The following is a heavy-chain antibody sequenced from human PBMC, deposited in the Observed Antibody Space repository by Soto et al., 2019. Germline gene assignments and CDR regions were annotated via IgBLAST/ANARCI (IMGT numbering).Heavy chain of an antibody. V-gene: IGHV2-5*02. CDR3: AHRASPPDLEGKFYPYYYYYGMDV. CDR1: GFSLSTGGVG. Sequence: QITLKESGPTLVKPTQTLTLTCTFSGFSLSTGGVGVGWIRQPPGKALEWLALIYWDDDKRYSPPLKSRLTINKDTSKNQVVLIMTNMDPVDTATYYCAHRASPPDLEGKFYPYYYYYGMDVWGQGTTVTVSS. D-gene: IGHD1-1*01. J-gene: IGHJ6*02. CDR2: IYWDDDK.